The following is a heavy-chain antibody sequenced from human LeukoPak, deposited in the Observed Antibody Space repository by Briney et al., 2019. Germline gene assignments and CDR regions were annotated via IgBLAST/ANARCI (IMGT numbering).Heavy chain of an antibody. CDR3: AKDSGDYTFDY. CDR2: IGGIGGST. V-gene: IGHV3-23*01. D-gene: IGHD2-21*02. Sequence: GGSLRLSCAASGFTFSSYAMSWVRQAPGKGLEWVSAIGGIGGSTYYAESGKGRFTISRDNSKNTLYLQMNSLRAEDTAVYYCAKDSGDYTFDYWGQGTLVTVSS. CDR1: GFTFSSYA. J-gene: IGHJ4*02.